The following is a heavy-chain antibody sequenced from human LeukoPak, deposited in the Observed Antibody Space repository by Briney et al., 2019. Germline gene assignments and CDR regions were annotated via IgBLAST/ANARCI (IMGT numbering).Heavy chain of an antibody. Sequence: GGSLRLSRAASGFTFSSYAMGWVRQAPGKGLEWVSAITASGGNTYYADSVKGRFTISRDNSKNTLYLQVNSLRAEDTAVYYCAKGNGYSYGRYYFDYWGQGTLVTVSS. CDR2: ITASGGNT. CDR3: AKGNGYSYGRYYFDY. D-gene: IGHD5-18*01. V-gene: IGHV3-23*01. J-gene: IGHJ4*02. CDR1: GFTFSSYA.